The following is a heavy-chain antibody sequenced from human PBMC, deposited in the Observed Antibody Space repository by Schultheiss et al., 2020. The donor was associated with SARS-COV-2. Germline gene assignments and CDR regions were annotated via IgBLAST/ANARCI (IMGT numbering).Heavy chain of an antibody. D-gene: IGHD4-17*01. CDR3: ARDGTTVSYNWFDP. CDR1: GFTFSSYA. J-gene: IGHJ5*02. V-gene: IGHV3-64*04. Sequence: GGSLRLSCAASGFTFSSYAMHWVRQAPGKGLEWVSGISWNSGSIGYADSVKGRFTISRDNSKNTLYLQMNSLRAEDTAVYYCARDGTTVSYNWFDPWGQGTLVTVSS. CDR2: ISWNSGSI.